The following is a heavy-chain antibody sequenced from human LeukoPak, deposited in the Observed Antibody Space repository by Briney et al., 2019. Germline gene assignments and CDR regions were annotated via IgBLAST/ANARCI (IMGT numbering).Heavy chain of an antibody. CDR1: GFTFSSYS. Sequence: GGSLRLSCAASGFTFSSYSMNWVRQAPGKGLEWVSSISSSSSYIYYADSVKGRFTISRDNAKNSLYLQMYSLRAEDTALYYCAKGNYDYGDYESAFDIWGQGTMVTVSS. J-gene: IGHJ3*02. D-gene: IGHD4-17*01. V-gene: IGHV3-21*04. CDR3: AKGNYDYGDYESAFDI. CDR2: ISSSSSYI.